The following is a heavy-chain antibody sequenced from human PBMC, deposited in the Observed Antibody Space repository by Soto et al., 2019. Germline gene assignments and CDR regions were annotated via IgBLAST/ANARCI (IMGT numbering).Heavy chain of an antibody. J-gene: IGHJ6*02. CDR1: GFTFTSYA. CDR3: AKVIWDSGYDFYYYGLDV. CDR2: ISYDGTDK. Sequence: LRLSCAASGFTFTSYAMHWVRQAPGKGLEWVAIISYDGTDKYYADSVKGRFTIPRDNSKNTLYLQMSSLRAEDTAIYYCAKVIWDSGYDFYYYGLDVWGQGTTVTVSS. V-gene: IGHV3-30*18. D-gene: IGHD5-12*01.